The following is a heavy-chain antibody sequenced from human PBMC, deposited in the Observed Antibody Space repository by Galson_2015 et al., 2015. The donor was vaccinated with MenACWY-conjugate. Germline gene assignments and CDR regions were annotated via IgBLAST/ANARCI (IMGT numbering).Heavy chain of an antibody. CDR2: ISISSTTI. Sequence: SLRLSCAASGFTFSSYSMHWVRQAPGKGLDWISYISISSTTIYYADSVKGRFTISRDDAKNSLYLQMNSLTVEDTAVYYCARDNGCNEDYWGQGTPVTVSS. D-gene: IGHD4-23*01. CDR1: GFTFSSYS. CDR3: ARDNGCNEDY. V-gene: IGHV3-48*04. J-gene: IGHJ4*02.